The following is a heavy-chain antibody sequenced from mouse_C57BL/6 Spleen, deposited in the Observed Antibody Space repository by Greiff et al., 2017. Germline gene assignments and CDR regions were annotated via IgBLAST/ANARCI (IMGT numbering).Heavy chain of an antibody. J-gene: IGHJ4*01. Sequence: EVQRVESGGGLVQPKGSLKLSCAASGFTFNTYAMHWVRQAPGKGLEWVARIRSKSSNDATYYANSVKDRFTISRDDSQSMLYLQMNNLKTEDTAMYYCVREDDYDDYYAMDYWGQGTSVTVSS. V-gene: IGHV10-3*01. CDR2: IRSKSSNDAT. CDR1: GFTFNTYA. D-gene: IGHD2-4*01. CDR3: VREDDYDDYYAMDY.